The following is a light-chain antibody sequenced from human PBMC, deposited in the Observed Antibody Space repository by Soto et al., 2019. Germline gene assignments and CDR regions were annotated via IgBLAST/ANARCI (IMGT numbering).Light chain of an antibody. CDR1: SSDIGAYNY. J-gene: IGLJ2*01. V-gene: IGLV2-14*03. Sequence: QSALTQPASVSGTPGQSITVSCIGTSSDIGAYNYVSWYQQQPDKAPKLIIRDVSSRPSGVPTRFSGSKSGNTASLTISGLQIEDEAYYYCSSFARSNIHLFGGGTKVTVL. CDR3: SSFARSNIHL. CDR2: DVS.